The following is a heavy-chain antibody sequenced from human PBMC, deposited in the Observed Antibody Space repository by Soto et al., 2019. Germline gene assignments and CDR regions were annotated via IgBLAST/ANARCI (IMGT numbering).Heavy chain of an antibody. CDR3: ARGKDYYDSSGYLVY. D-gene: IGHD3-22*01. J-gene: IGHJ4*02. CDR1: GGSFSGYY. V-gene: IGHV4-34*01. CDR2: INHSGST. Sequence: SETLSLTCAVYGGSFSGYYWSWIRQPAGKGLEWIGEINHSGSTNYNPSLKSRVTISVDTSRNQFSLKLSSVTAADTAVYYCARGKDYYDSSGYLVYWGQGTLVTVSS.